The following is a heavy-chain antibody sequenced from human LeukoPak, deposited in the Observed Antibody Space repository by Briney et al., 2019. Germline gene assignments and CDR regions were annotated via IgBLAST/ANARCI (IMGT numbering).Heavy chain of an antibody. V-gene: IGHV1-2*04. Sequence: GASVKVSCKASGYTFTGYYMHWVRQGPGQGLEWMGWINPNSGGTNYAQKFQGWVTMTRDTSISTAYMELSRLRSDDTAVYYCARGANWNYVVGINYFDYWGQGTLVTVSS. CDR2: INPNSGGT. CDR1: GYTFTGYY. CDR3: ARGANWNYVVGINYFDY. J-gene: IGHJ4*02. D-gene: IGHD1-7*01.